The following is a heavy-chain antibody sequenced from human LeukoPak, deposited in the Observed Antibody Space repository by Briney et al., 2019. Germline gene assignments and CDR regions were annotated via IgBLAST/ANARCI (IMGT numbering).Heavy chain of an antibody. CDR2: INPSGGST. D-gene: IGHD3-22*01. CDR1: GYTFTSYY. J-gene: IGHJ4*02. Sequence: ASVKVSCKASGYTFTSYYMHWVRQAPGQGLEWLGIINPSGGSTSYAQKFQGRVTMTRDTSTSTVDMELSSLRSEDTAVYHCARTYYYDSSGYYEVGFGYWGQGTLVTVSS. CDR3: ARTYYYDSSGYYEVGFGY. V-gene: IGHV1-46*01.